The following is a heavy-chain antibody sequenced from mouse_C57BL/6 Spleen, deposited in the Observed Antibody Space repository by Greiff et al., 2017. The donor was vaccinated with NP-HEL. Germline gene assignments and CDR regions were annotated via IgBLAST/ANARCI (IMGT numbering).Heavy chain of an antibody. J-gene: IGHJ1*03. CDR2: IDPSDSST. D-gene: IGHD1-1*01. CDR3: ARSYYYGSSPYWYFDV. Sequence: QVQLQQPGAELVMPGASVKLSCKASGYTFTSYWMHWVKQRPGQGLEWIGEIDPSDSSTNYNQKFKGKSTLTVDQSSSTAYMQLSSLTSEDSAVYYCARSYYYGSSPYWYFDVWGTGTTVTVSS. CDR1: GYTFTSYW. V-gene: IGHV1-69*01.